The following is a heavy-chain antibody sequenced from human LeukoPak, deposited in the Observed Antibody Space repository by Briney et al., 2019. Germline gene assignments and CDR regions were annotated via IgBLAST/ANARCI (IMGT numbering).Heavy chain of an antibody. CDR2: IKQDGSEK. CDR1: GFTVSTYW. J-gene: IGHJ4*02. V-gene: IGHV3-7*01. D-gene: IGHD2-2*01. CDR3: ARDIVVVPASHYFDY. Sequence: GGSLRLSCAASGFTVSTYWLSWVRQAPGKAMEWVANIKQDGSEKYYVDSVKGRFTISRDNAKNSLYLQMGTLRAEDTAVYYCARDIVVVPASHYFDYWGQGTLVTISS.